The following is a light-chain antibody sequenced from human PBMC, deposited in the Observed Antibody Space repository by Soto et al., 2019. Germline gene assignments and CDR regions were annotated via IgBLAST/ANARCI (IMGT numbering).Light chain of an antibody. J-gene: IGKJ2*01. CDR3: QQSYRTPKYT. CDR1: QNIRRY. Sequence: DIQMTQSPSSLSASVGDRVTITCRASQNIRRYLNWYQQKPGKAPKLLIHAASSLHTGVPPRFSGSGSGTDFTLIISSLQPEDFATYYCQQSYRTPKYTFGQGTKLEIK. V-gene: IGKV1-39*01. CDR2: AAS.